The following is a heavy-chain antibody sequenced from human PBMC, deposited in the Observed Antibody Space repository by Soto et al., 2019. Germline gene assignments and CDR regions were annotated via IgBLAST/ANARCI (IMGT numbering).Heavy chain of an antibody. CDR1: GGTFSSYA. CDR3: ASQEYYDSSGYYYYYGMDV. CDR2: IIPIFGTA. J-gene: IGHJ6*02. V-gene: IGHV1-69*06. D-gene: IGHD3-22*01. Sequence: QVQLAQSGAEVKKPGSSVKVSCKASGGTFSSYAISWVRQAPGQGLEWMGGIIPIFGTANYAQKFQGRVTITADKSTSTAYMELSSLRSEDTAVYYCASQEYYDSSGYYYYYGMDVWGQGTTVTVSS.